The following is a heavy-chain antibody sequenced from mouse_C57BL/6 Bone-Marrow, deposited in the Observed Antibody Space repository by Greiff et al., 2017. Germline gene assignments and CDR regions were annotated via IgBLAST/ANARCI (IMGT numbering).Heavy chain of an antibody. CDR3: ARYIPYDYDAIGY. V-gene: IGHV1-9*01. Sequence: QVQLQQSGAELMKPGASVKLSCKATGYTFTGYWIEWVKQRPGHGLEWIGEILPGSGSTTYNEKFKGKATFTAGTSSNTAYMQLSSLTTEDSAIYYCARYIPYDYDAIGYWGQGTTLTVSS. CDR2: ILPGSGST. D-gene: IGHD2-4*01. J-gene: IGHJ2*01. CDR1: GYTFTGYW.